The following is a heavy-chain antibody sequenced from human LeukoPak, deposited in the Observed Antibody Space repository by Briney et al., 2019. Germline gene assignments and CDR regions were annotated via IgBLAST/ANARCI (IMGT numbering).Heavy chain of an antibody. V-gene: IGHV3-23*01. J-gene: IGHJ4*02. CDR1: GFTFSSHS. CDR2: ISGSGFST. CDR3: AKGLWYFDY. D-gene: IGHD4/OR15-4a*01. Sequence: HPGGSLRLSCAASGFTFSSHSMNWVRQAPGKGLEWVSAISGSGFSTYYADSVKGRFTISRDNSKNTLYLQMNSLRAEDTAVYYCAKGLWYFDYWGQGTLVTVSS.